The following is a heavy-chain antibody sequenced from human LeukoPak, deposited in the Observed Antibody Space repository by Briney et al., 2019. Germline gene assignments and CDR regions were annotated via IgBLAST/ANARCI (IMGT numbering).Heavy chain of an antibody. CDR1: GFTVSGTH. CDR2: IYTGGTT. J-gene: IGHJ4*02. D-gene: IGHD3-16*01. Sequence: GGSLRLSCAASGFTVSGTHMSWVRQAPGKGLEGVSAIYTGGTTYYSDSVEGRFTISRDKFKNTLYLQMDSLRVEDTAVYYCARDQATSGGGLDSWGQGTLVTVSS. CDR3: ARDQATSGGGLDS. V-gene: IGHV3-53*01.